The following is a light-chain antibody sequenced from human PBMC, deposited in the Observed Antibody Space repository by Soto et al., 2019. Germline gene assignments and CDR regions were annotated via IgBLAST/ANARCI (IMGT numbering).Light chain of an antibody. CDR3: LQHDSYPRT. J-gene: IGKJ3*01. CDR1: QNIGSS. CDR2: TTS. Sequence: DVQMTQSPSAMSASVGDRVTITCRASQNIGSSLAWFQQKPGKVPKRLIHTTSTLESGVPSRFSGSGSVTEFTLTISSLQPEDFATYYCLQHDSYPRTFGPGTKVYIK. V-gene: IGKV1-17*03.